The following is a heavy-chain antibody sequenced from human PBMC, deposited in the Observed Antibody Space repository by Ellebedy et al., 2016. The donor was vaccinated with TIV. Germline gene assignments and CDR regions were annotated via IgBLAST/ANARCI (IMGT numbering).Heavy chain of an antibody. CDR1: GFTLSNYA. Sequence: GGSLRLSCAASGFTLSNYAMNWVRQAPGKGLEWVSGIRGGGPDTLYIDSVKGRFTISRDASKNTLSLQMNSLRVEDTAIYYCAKGGLGTAMILDLWGQGTLVTVSS. CDR2: IRGGGPDT. D-gene: IGHD5-18*01. V-gene: IGHV3-23*01. J-gene: IGHJ4*02. CDR3: AKGGLGTAMILDL.